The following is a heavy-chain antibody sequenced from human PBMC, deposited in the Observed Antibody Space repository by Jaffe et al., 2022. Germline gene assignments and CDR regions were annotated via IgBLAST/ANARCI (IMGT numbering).Heavy chain of an antibody. D-gene: IGHD3-9*01. V-gene: IGHV1-58*01. J-gene: IGHJ3*02. CDR2: IVVGSGNT. Sequence: QMQLVQSGPEVKKPGTSVKVSCKASGFTFTSSAVQWVRQARGQRLEWIGWIVVGSGNTNYAQKFQERVTITRDMSTSTAYMELSSLRSEDTAVYYCAADIDWLLISDAFDIWGQGTMVTVSS. CDR1: GFTFTSSA. CDR3: AADIDWLLISDAFDI.